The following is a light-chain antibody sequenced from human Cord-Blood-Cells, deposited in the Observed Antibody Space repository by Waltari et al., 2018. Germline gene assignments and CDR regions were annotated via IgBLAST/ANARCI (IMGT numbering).Light chain of an antibody. CDR1: QSISSY. J-gene: IGKJ2*01. CDR2: AAS. CDR3: QQSYSTLYT. V-gene: IGKV1-39*01. Sequence: DIQMTQSPSSLSASVGDRVTITCRASQSISSYLNWYQQKPGKAPKLLIYAASSLQSGVPSRFSDSEPGTDFTLTISSLQPEDFATYYCQQSYSTLYTFGQGTKLEIK.